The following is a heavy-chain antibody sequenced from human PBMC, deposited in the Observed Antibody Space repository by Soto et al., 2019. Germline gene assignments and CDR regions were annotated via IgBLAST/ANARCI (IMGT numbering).Heavy chain of an antibody. J-gene: IGHJ5*02. CDR3: ARSQDSSGYWNNCFDP. CDR1: GGTFSTYT. D-gene: IGHD3-22*01. Sequence: GASVKVSCKASGGTFSTYTMTWVRQAPGQGLEGMGGIIPLFGTANYAQKFQGRVTITADESTSTVYMELSSLRSEDTAVYYCARSQDSSGYWNNCFDPWGQGTLVTVSS. CDR2: IIPLFGTA. V-gene: IGHV1-69*13.